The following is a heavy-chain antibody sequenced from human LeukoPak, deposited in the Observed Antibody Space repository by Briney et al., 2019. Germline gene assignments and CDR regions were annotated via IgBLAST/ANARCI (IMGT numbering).Heavy chain of an antibody. Sequence: GRSLRLSCAASGFTFDDHAMYWVRQAPGKGLEWVSGINWDGSRIGYADAVKGRFTISRDNAKNSLYLQMNSLRAEDTAVYYCASPRDDAFDIWGQGTMVTVSS. J-gene: IGHJ3*02. V-gene: IGHV3-9*01. CDR2: INWDGSRI. CDR1: GFTFDDHA. CDR3: ASPRDDAFDI.